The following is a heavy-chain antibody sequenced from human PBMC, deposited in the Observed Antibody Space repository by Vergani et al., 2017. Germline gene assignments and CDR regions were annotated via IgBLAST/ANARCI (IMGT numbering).Heavy chain of an antibody. Sequence: QVQLVQSGAEVKKPGASVKVSCKASGYTFTSYYMHWVRQAPGQGLEWMGIINPSGGSTSYAQKFQGRVTMTRDTSTSTVYMELSSLRSEDTAVYYCARGGGRVAARPLSPLYYYYYMDVWGQGTTVTVSS. D-gene: IGHD6-6*01. V-gene: IGHV1-46*03. CDR1: GYTFTSYY. CDR3: ARGGGRVAARPLSPLYYYYYMDV. CDR2: INPSGGST. J-gene: IGHJ6*03.